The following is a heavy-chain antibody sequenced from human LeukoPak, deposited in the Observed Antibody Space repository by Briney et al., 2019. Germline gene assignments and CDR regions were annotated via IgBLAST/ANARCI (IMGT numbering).Heavy chain of an antibody. CDR2: SYYSGST. Sequence: SETLSLTCTVSGGSISSSSYYWVWLRQPPGKGLEWIGSSYYSGSTYYNPSLKSRVTISVDTSKTQFSLKLSSVTAADTAVYYCARHAGSNWFDPWGQGTLVTVSS. CDR3: ARHAGSNWFDP. V-gene: IGHV4-39*01. J-gene: IGHJ5*02. CDR1: GGSISSSSYY.